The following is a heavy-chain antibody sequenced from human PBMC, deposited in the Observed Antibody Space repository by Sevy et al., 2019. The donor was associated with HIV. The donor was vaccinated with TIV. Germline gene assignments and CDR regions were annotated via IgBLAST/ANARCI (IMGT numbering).Heavy chain of an antibody. CDR1: GGSITTTDYY. V-gene: IGHV4-30-4*01. Sequence: SETLSLTCTVSGGSITTTDYYWSWIRQSPRKGLEWIGYIHYSGRTYYNPSLKSRVTMSVDTSRNQFSLRLNSVTATDTAVYYCARGLGGPGVMITFGGVKYAFDFWGQGRTVTVSS. J-gene: IGHJ3*01. CDR3: ARGLGGPGVMITFGGVKYAFDF. CDR2: IHYSGRT. D-gene: IGHD3-16*01.